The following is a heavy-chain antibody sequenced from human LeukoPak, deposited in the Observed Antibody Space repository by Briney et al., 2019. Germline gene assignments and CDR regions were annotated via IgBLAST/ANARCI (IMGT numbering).Heavy chain of an antibody. V-gene: IGHV3-48*04. CDR2: LSSSSSTI. CDR3: ARGRAVDY. Sequence: LGGSLRLSCVASGFTFSSYNMSWVRQAPGKGLEGVSYLSSSSSTIYYADSVKGRFSISRPHAQNSLYLQLNSLRAEDKAVYYCARGRAVDYWGQGTLVTVSS. CDR1: GFTFSSYN. J-gene: IGHJ4*02. D-gene: IGHD6-25*01.